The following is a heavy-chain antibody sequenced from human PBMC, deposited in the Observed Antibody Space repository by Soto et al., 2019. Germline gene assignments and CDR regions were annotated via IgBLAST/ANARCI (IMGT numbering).Heavy chain of an antibody. D-gene: IGHD6-25*01. CDR1: GGSISSGGYS. Sequence: TLSLTCAVSGGSISSGGYSWSWIRQPPGKGLEWIGYIYHSGSTYYNPSLKSRVTISVDRSKNQFSLKLSSVSAADTAVYYCATAPAPYWGHGTPVTVSS. CDR3: ATAPAPY. V-gene: IGHV4-30-2*01. J-gene: IGHJ4*01. CDR2: IYHSGST.